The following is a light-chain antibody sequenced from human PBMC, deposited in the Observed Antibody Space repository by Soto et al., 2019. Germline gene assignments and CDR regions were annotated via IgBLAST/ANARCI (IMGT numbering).Light chain of an antibody. Sequence: EIVMTQSPATLSVSPGERATLSCRASQSVRNYLAWYQQKPGQAPRLLIYDASNRATDIPARFSGSGSGTDFTLTISSLDPEDFAVYYCHQRSKWPLTFGGGTKVEIK. J-gene: IGKJ4*01. CDR3: HQRSKWPLT. V-gene: IGKV3-11*01. CDR2: DAS. CDR1: QSVRNY.